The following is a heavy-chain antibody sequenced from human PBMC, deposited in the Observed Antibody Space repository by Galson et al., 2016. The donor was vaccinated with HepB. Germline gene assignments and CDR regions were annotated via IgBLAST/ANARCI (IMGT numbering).Heavy chain of an antibody. CDR3: ARVKGSGQDY. J-gene: IGHJ4*02. Sequence: TLSLTCAVSGGFIRSGGYSWSWIRQPPGKGLEWIGYIYYSGSTFYNPSLKSRVTISVDTSKNHFSLNLTSVTAADTAMYYCARVKGSGQDYWGQGTLVIVSS. CDR1: GGFIRSGGYS. CDR2: IYYSGST. V-gene: IGHV4-30-2*01.